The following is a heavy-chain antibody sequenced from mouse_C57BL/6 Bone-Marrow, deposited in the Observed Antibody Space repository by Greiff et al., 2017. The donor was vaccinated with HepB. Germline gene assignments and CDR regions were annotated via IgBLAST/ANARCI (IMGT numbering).Heavy chain of an antibody. CDR3: ARSPFTLYYFDY. Sequence: QVQLQQSGAELVRPGTSVKMSCKASGYTFTNYWIGWAKQRPGHGLEWIGDIYTGGGYTNYNEKFKGRATLTADKTSSTAYMQISSLTSEDSAIYYCARSPFTLYYFDYWGQGTTLTVSS. D-gene: IGHD2-12*01. CDR2: IYTGGGYT. CDR1: GYTFTNYW. J-gene: IGHJ2*01. V-gene: IGHV1-63*01.